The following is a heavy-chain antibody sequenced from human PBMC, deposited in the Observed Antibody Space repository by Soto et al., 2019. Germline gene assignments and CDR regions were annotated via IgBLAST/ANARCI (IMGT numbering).Heavy chain of an antibody. V-gene: IGHV4-34*10. D-gene: IGHD6-13*01. J-gene: IGHJ6*02. CDR3: VRDHGYSSPKFYYYYAMDV. Sequence: SEPLSLTCSVYFGSFSGYYLVWIRHPPWKGLEWIGEINHSGSTNYNPSLKSRVTMTRDTSIDTAYMELSGLRSDDTALYYCVRDHGYSSPKFYYYYAMDVWGQGTTVTVSS. CDR1: FGSFSGYY. CDR2: INHSGST.